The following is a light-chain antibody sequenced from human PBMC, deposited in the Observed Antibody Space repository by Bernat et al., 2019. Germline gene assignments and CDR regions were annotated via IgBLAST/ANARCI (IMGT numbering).Light chain of an antibody. J-gene: IGKJ5*01. V-gene: IGKV3-11*01. CDR1: QSVYTY. CDR2: AAS. CDR3: QQRSKWPIT. Sequence: EIVLTQSPATLSLSPGERATLSCRASQSVYTYLAWYQQKPGQAPRLLIYAASYRATGIPARFSGSGSGTDFTLTISRLEPEDFALYYCQQRSKWPITFGKGTRLEIK.